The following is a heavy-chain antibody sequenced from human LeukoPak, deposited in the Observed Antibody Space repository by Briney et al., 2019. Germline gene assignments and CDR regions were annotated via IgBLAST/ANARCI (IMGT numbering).Heavy chain of an antibody. Sequence: SVKVSCKASGGTFSSYAISWVRQAPGQGLEWMGGIIPIFGTANYAQKFQGRVTITTDESTSTAYMELSSLRSEDTAVYYCARGAMVRGVIIPTYWGQGTLVTVSS. D-gene: IGHD3-10*01. CDR2: IIPIFGTA. V-gene: IGHV1-69*05. CDR1: GGTFSSYA. CDR3: ARGAMVRGVIIPTY. J-gene: IGHJ4*02.